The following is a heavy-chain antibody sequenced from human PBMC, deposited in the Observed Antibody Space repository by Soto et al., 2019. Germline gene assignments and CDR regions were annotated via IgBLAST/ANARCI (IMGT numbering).Heavy chain of an antibody. CDR2: IYSGGST. CDR3: ARGYFNWLGLDP. J-gene: IGHJ5*02. CDR1: GFTVSSNY. D-gene: IGHD3-9*01. V-gene: IGHV3-53*01. Sequence: PGGSLRLSCAASGFTVSSNYMSWVRQAPGKGLEWVSVIYSGGSTYYADSVKGRFTISRDNSKNTLYLQMNSLRAEDTAVYYCARGYFNWLGLDPWRQGTLVTVSS.